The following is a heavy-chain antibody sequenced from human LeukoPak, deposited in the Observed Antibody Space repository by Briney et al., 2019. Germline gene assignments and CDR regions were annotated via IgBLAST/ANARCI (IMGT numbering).Heavy chain of an antibody. CDR1: GGSISSYY. V-gene: IGHV4-59*08. CDR2: LYYGGST. Sequence: SETLSLTCTVSGGSISSYYWSWIRQPPGKGLEWVGYLYYGGSTNYNPSLKSRVTISVDTSKNQFSLKLSSVTAADTAVYYCARRSLYGDYLYWGQGTLVTVSS. CDR3: ARRSLYGDYLY. D-gene: IGHD4-17*01. J-gene: IGHJ4*02.